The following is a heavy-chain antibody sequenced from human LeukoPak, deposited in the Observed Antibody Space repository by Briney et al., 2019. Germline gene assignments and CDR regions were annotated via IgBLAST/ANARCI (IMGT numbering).Heavy chain of an antibody. D-gene: IGHD3-3*01. CDR1: GFTFSGYS. CDR2: ISSNSGHI. V-gene: IGHV3-21*01. Sequence: GESLRLSCAASGFTFSGYSMDWVRQAPGKGLEWVSSISSNSGHIFYADSVKGRFTISRDNAKNSLYLQMNSLRAEDTAVYYCATSKPADFWSGYPSYGMDVWGQGTTVTVSS. J-gene: IGHJ6*02. CDR3: ATSKPADFWSGYPSYGMDV.